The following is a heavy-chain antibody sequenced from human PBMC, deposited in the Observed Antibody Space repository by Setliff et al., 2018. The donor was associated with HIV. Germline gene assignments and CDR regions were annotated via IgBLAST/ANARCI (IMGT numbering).Heavy chain of an antibody. CDR1: GYSINSGYY. CDR3: ARGSSSVNYYHYGLDV. J-gene: IGHJ6*02. D-gene: IGHD3-10*01. Sequence: SETLSLTCAVSGYSINSGYYWGWIRQPPGKGLEWIGNIYHSGNTYYNPSLKSRVTISVDTSKNQFSLKLSSVTASDTAIYYCARGSSSVNYYHYGLDVWGQGTTVTVSS. CDR2: IYHSGNT. V-gene: IGHV4-38-2*01.